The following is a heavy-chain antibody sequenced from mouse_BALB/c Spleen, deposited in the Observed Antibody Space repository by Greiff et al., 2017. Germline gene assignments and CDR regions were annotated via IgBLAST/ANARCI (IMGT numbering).Heavy chain of an antibody. CDR2: IYPGGGYT. Sequence: QVHVKQSGAELVRPGTSVKISCKASGYTFTNYWLGWVKQRPGHGLEWIGDIYPGGGYTNYNEKFKGKATLTADTSSSTAYMQLSSLTSEDSAVYFCAITTDPYWYFDVWGAGTTVTVSS. V-gene: IGHV1-63*02. D-gene: IGHD1-1*01. CDR3: AITTDPYWYFDV. CDR1: GYTFTNYW. J-gene: IGHJ1*01.